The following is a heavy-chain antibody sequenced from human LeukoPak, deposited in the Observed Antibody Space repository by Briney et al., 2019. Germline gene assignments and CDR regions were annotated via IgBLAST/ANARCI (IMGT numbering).Heavy chain of an antibody. J-gene: IGHJ4*02. Sequence: ASVKVSCKASGYTFTSYGISWVRQAPGQGLEWMGWISAYNGNTNYAQKLQGRVTMTTDTSTSTAYMALRSLRSDDTAVYYCARAMGYCSGGSCYPSPFDYWGQGTLVTVSS. CDR3: ARAMGYCSGGSCYPSPFDY. CDR1: GYTFTSYG. D-gene: IGHD2-15*01. V-gene: IGHV1-18*01. CDR2: ISAYNGNT.